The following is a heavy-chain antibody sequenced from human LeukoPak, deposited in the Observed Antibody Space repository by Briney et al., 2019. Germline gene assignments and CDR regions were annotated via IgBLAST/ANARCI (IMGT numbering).Heavy chain of an antibody. CDR1: GFTFSAYD. J-gene: IGHJ4*02. Sequence: PGGSLRLSCVGSGFTFSAYDMQWVRQAPGKGLEWVSGTSRSSGAHYTDSVKGRFTISRDNSKDTLYLQMDSLRAEDTAVYYCAKFALGYIAEFDYWGQGTLVTVSS. D-gene: IGHD6-13*01. CDR2: TSRSSGA. CDR3: AKFALGYIAEFDY. V-gene: IGHV3-23*01.